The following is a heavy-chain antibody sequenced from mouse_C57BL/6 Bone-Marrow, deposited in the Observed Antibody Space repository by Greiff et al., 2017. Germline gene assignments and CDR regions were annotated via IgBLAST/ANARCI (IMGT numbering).Heavy chain of an antibody. D-gene: IGHD2-4*01. CDR2: IDPENGDT. Sequence: VQLQQSGAELVRPGASVKLSCTASGFNIKDDYMHWVKQRPEQGLEWIGWIDPENGDTEYASKFQGKATITADTSSNTAYLELRSLTSEDPAVYYCTTRDYDRGLRGQGTTLTVSS. CDR1: GFNIKDDY. CDR3: TTRDYDRGL. V-gene: IGHV14-4*01. J-gene: IGHJ2*01.